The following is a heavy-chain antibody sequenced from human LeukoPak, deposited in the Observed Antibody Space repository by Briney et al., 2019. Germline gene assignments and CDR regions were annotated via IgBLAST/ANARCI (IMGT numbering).Heavy chain of an antibody. J-gene: IGHJ5*02. Sequence: ASVKVSCKASGYTFNTNYIHWVRQAPGQGLEWIGVINPNSGGTNYAQKFQGWVTMTRDTSISTAYMELSRLRSDDTAVYYCARGRVYCSSTSCSYPNWFDPWGQGTLVTVSS. CDR3: ARGRVYCSSTSCSYPNWFDP. V-gene: IGHV1-2*04. CDR1: GYTFNTNY. CDR2: INPNSGGT. D-gene: IGHD2-2*01.